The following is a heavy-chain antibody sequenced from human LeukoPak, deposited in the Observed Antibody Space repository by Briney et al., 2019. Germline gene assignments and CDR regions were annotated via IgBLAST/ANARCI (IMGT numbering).Heavy chain of an antibody. CDR1: GITLSSYG. Sequence: GGSLRLSCAVSGITLSSYGMSWVRQAPGKGLEWVAGISGSGGGTNYADSVQGRFTISRDNPKNTLYLQMNGLRAEDTAVYFCAKRGVVIRVILVGFHKEAYYFDSWGQGALVTVSS. CDR2: ISGSGGGT. J-gene: IGHJ4*02. D-gene: IGHD3-22*01. CDR3: AKRGVVIRVILVGFHKEAYYFDS. V-gene: IGHV3-23*01.